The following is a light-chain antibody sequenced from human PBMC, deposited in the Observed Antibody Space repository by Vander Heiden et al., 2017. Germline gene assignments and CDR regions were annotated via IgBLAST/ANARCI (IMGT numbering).Light chain of an antibody. Sequence: DIQMTQSPSTLSASVGDRVTITCRASQSISSWLAWYQQKPGKAPKLLIYKASSLESGVPTRFSGSGSGTEFTLTISSLQPDDFATYYCQQENSYSYTFGQGTKLXIK. CDR2: KAS. J-gene: IGKJ2*01. CDR3: QQENSYSYT. CDR1: QSISSW. V-gene: IGKV1-5*03.